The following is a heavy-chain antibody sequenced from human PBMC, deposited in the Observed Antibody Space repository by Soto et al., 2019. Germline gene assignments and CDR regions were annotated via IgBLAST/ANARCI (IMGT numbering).Heavy chain of an antibody. CDR3: ARAGFSYGHLLF. CDR2: VFYSGAT. CDR1: GGPIKTGDYY. V-gene: IGHV4-30-4*01. Sequence: RSLTCNVSGGPIKTGDYYWNWIRQPPGKGLEWIGYVFYSGATNYSPSLKSRAAISMDTSKNQFSLSLTSVTAADTAVYDCARAGFSYGHLLFWGQGIRVTVSS. D-gene: IGHD3-10*01. J-gene: IGHJ4*02.